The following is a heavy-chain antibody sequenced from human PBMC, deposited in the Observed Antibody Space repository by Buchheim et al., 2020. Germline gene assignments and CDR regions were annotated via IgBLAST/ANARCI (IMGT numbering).Heavy chain of an antibody. CDR3: AKDKWLVGYFDY. D-gene: IGHD6-19*01. J-gene: IGHJ4*02. V-gene: IGHV3-23*01. Sequence: EVQLLESGGGLVQPGGSLRLSCAATGFTFSSYAMSWVRQAPGKGLEWVSAISGSGGSTYYADYVKGRFTISRDNSKKKRYLQMNSLRAEDTAVYYCAKDKWLVGYFDYWGQGTL. CDR1: GFTFSSYA. CDR2: ISGSGGST.